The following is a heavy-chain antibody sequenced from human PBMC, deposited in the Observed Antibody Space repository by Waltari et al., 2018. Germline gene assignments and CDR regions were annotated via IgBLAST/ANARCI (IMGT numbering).Heavy chain of an antibody. V-gene: IGHV3-21*01. CDR1: GFTFSTYS. J-gene: IGHJ4*02. D-gene: IGHD4-17*01. Sequence: EVQLVESGGGLVKPGGSLTLSCAASGFTFSTYSMNWVRQAPGKGLEWVSSISDSSSYRYYADSVKGRFTSSRDNAKNSLYLQMNSLRAEDTAVYYCARVGRDYGHRGDFDYWGQGTLVTVSS. CDR3: ARVGRDYGHRGDFDY. CDR2: ISDSSSYR.